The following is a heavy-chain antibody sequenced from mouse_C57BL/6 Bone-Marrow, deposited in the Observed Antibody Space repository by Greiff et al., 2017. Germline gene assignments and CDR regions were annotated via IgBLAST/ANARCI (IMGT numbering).Heavy chain of an antibody. CDR2: IDPSVSFT. CDR1: GYTFTSYW. V-gene: IGHV1-59*01. CDR3: ARNYYGSSWNWYFDV. D-gene: IGHD1-1*01. J-gene: IGHJ1*03. Sequence: QVQLQQPGAELVRPGTSVKLSCKASGYTFTSYWMHWVKQRPGQGIELIGVIDPSVSFTNYNQKFKGKATLTVDTSSSTAYMQLSSLTSEDSAVYYCARNYYGSSWNWYFDVWGTGTTVTVSS.